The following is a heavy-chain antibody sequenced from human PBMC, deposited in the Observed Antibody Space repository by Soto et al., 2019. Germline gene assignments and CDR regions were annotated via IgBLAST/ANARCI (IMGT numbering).Heavy chain of an antibody. Sequence: VGSLRLSCAASGFTFSSYAMSWVRQAPGKGLEWVSAISGSDNNTYYADSVKGRFTISRDNSKNTLYLQMSSLRADDTAVYYCAPMGVWGQGTTVTVSS. V-gene: IGHV3-23*01. CDR2: ISGSDNNT. CDR3: APMGV. CDR1: GFTFSSYA. J-gene: IGHJ6*02.